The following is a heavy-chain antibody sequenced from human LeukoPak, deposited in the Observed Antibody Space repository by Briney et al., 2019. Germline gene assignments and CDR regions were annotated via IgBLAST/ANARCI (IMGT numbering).Heavy chain of an antibody. J-gene: IGHJ4*02. Sequence: KPSETLSLTCTVSGDSISSYYWSWIRQPPGKGLEWIGYIYYSEHTNYNPSLKSRVTISVDTSKNQFSLKLTSVTAADTAVYYCAREQLGFDHWGQGNLVTVSS. CDR3: AREQLGFDH. CDR1: GDSISSYY. CDR2: IYYSEHT. V-gene: IGHV4-59*01. D-gene: IGHD5-18*01.